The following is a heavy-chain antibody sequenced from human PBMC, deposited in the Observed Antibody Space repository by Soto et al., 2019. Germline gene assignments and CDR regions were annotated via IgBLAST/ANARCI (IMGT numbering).Heavy chain of an antibody. CDR3: ARGYYYDSSGYYQGAFDI. J-gene: IGHJ3*02. CDR1: GGTFSSYA. V-gene: IGHV1-69*01. CDR2: IIPIFGTA. D-gene: IGHD3-22*01. Sequence: SVKVSCKASGGTFSSYAISWVRQAPGQGLELMGGIIPIFGTANYAQKFQGRVTITADESTSTAYMELSSLRSEDTAVYYCARGYYYDSSGYYQGAFDIWGQGTMVTVSS.